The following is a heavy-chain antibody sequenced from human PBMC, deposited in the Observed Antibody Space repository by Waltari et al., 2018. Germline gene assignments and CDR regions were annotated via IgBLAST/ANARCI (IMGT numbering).Heavy chain of an antibody. Sequence: EVQLVESGGGSVQPGGSLSLACSVSGFSFMSYWMNWVRQAPGKGLEWVGSINEDGSETYYADSVKGRFTISRDNGKTSLYLQMNSLRSEDTAVYYCARDRGYLVHDYWGQGTLVTVSA. J-gene: IGHJ4*02. CDR2: INEDGSET. V-gene: IGHV3-7*01. CDR3: ARDRGYLVHDY. CDR1: GFSFMSYW. D-gene: IGHD1-26*01.